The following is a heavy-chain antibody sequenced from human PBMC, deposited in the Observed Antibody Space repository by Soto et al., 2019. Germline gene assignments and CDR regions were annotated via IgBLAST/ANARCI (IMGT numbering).Heavy chain of an antibody. J-gene: IGHJ6*02. CDR2: INPNSGGT. CDR1: GYTFTGYY. Sequence: GASVKVCCKASGYTFTGYYMHWVRQAPGQGLEWMGWINPNSGGTNYAQKFQGWVTMTRDTSISTAYMELSRLRSDDTAVYYCARDRLERSEERDYYYYGMDVWGQGTTVTVSS. D-gene: IGHD1-1*01. V-gene: IGHV1-2*04. CDR3: ARDRLERSEERDYYYYGMDV.